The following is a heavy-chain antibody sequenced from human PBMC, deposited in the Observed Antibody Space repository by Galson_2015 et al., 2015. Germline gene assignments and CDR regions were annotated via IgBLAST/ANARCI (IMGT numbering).Heavy chain of an antibody. J-gene: IGHJ6*03. CDR3: AREFLQVPAARNYYYYYYMDV. V-gene: IGHV1-18*01. CDR1: GYTFTSYG. Sequence: SVKVSCKASGYTFTSYGISWVRQAPGQGLEWMGWISAYNGNTNYAQKLQGRVTMTTDTSTSTAYMELRSLRSDDTAVYYCAREFLQVPAARNYYYYYYMDVWGKGTTVTVYS. CDR2: ISAYNGNT. D-gene: IGHD2-2*01.